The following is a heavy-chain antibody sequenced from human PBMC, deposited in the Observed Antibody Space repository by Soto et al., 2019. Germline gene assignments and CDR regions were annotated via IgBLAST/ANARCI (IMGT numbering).Heavy chain of an antibody. CDR1: GYSVSGNSAA. J-gene: IGHJ4*02. V-gene: IGHV6-1*01. D-gene: IGHD6-6*01. CDR3: ARDRLVYSSSSSPWHFDY. CDR2: TYYRSKWYN. Sequence: SHPLSLTCSISGYSVSGNSAAWNWIRQSPSRGLEWLGRTYYRSKWYNDYAVSVKSRITINPDTSKNQFSLQLNSVTPEDTAVYYCARDRLVYSSSSSPWHFDYWGQGTLVTVSS.